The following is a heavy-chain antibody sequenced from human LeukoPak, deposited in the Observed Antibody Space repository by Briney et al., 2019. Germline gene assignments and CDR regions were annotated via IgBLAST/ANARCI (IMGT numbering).Heavy chain of an antibody. V-gene: IGHV3-30*18. D-gene: IGHD3-3*01. CDR3: AKTYYDFWSGNVDY. Sequence: GGSLRLSCAASGFTFSSYGMHWVRQAPGKGLEWVAVISYDGSNKYYADSVKGRFTISRDNSKNTLYPQMNSLRAEDTAVYYCAKTYYDFWSGNVDYWGQGTLVTVSS. J-gene: IGHJ4*02. CDR1: GFTFSSYG. CDR2: ISYDGSNK.